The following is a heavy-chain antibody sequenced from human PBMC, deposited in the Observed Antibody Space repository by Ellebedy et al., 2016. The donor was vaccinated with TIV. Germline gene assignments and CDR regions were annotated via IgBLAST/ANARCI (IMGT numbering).Heavy chain of an antibody. CDR2: IHTSGST. J-gene: IGHJ4*02. V-gene: IGHV4-4*07. D-gene: IGHD3-10*01. Sequence: SETLSLTCTVSGGSMTSEYWSWIRQPAGKGLEWIGRIHTSGSTKYNPSLESRVSMSIDTSQNHFSLKLTSLTAADTAVYYCARGARTTNMVGGVINYFDFWGQGTLVTVSS. CDR3: ARGARTTNMVGGVINYFDF. CDR1: GGSMTSEY.